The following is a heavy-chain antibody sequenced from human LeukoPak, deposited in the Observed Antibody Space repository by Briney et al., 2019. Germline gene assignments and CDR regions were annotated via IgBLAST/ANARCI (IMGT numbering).Heavy chain of an antibody. CDR1: GYTFTSYG. J-gene: IGHJ5*01. CDR2: INPSGGYT. V-gene: IGHV1-46*01. CDR3: ARDSSYYGSGNYYNGFNWFDS. Sequence: PGASVKVSCKASGYTFTSYGISWVRQAPGQGLEWMGIINPSGGYTSYAQKFQGRVTMTRDTSTSTVYMELSSLRSEDTAVYYCARDSSYYGSGNYYNGFNWFDSWGQGTLVTVSS. D-gene: IGHD3-10*01.